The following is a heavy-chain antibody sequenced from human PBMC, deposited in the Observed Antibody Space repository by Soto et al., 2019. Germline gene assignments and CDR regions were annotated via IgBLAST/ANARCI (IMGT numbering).Heavy chain of an antibody. D-gene: IGHD1-1*01. CDR2: IKQDGSED. Sequence: EVHLVESGGGLVQPGGSLRLSCATSGFTFRSYWMTWVRQAPGKGLEWVASIKQDGSEDHYVDSVKGRFTISRDNAENSLYLQMNSLKVDVTAVYYCARDPGRRFDYWGPGTLVTVSS. J-gene: IGHJ4*02. CDR1: GFTFRSYW. CDR3: ARDPGRRFDY. V-gene: IGHV3-7*03.